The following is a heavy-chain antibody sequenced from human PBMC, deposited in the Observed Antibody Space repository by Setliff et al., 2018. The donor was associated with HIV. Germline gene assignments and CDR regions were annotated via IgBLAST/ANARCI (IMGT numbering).Heavy chain of an antibody. CDR3: ASSGLGSMITFGGVTDAFDI. V-gene: IGHV1-18*01. Sequence: ASVKVSCKASGYSFTKYGITWVRQAPGQGLEWMGWISAYNGNTKYAQKLQGRVTMTTDTTTRTVYMNLRSLRFDDTAVYYCASSGLGSMITFGGVTDAFDIWGQGTMVTVSS. J-gene: IGHJ3*02. D-gene: IGHD3-16*01. CDR2: ISAYNGNT. CDR1: GYSFTKYG.